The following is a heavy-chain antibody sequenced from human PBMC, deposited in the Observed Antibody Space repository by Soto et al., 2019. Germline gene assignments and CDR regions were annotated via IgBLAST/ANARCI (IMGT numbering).Heavy chain of an antibody. Sequence: ASVKVSCKASGYAFTSYAMHWVRQAPGQRLEWMGWINAGNGNTKYSQKFQGRVTITRDTSASTAYMELSSLRSEDTAVYYCAREGEDYSNYVGLLAFDIWGQGTMVTVSS. D-gene: IGHD4-4*01. CDR1: GYAFTSYA. V-gene: IGHV1-3*01. J-gene: IGHJ3*02. CDR2: INAGNGNT. CDR3: AREGEDYSNYVGLLAFDI.